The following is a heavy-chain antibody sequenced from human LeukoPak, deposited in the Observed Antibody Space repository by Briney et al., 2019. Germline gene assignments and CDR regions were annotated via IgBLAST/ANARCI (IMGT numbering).Heavy chain of an antibody. V-gene: IGHV4-39*01. CDR3: ARGDGDGYNWCY. CDR1: GGSISSSSYY. J-gene: IGHJ4*02. D-gene: IGHD5-24*01. CDR2: IYYSGST. Sequence: SSETLSLTCTVSGGSISSSSYYWGWIRQPPGKGLEWIGSIYYSGSTYYNPSLKSRVTISVDTSKNQFSLQLNSVTPEDTAVYYCARGDGDGYNWCYWGQGTLVTVSS.